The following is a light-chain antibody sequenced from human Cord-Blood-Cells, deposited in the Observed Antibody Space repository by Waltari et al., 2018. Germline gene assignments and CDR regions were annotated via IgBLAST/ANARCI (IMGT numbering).Light chain of an antibody. Sequence: QSALTQPASVSGSPGQSLTISCTGTSSDVGGYNYVAWYQQHPGTAPKPMIYDVSNRPSGVSNRFSGSKSGNTASLTISGLQAEDEADYYCSSYTSSSSVVFGGGTKLTVL. CDR2: DVS. V-gene: IGLV2-14*01. CDR1: SSDVGGYNY. J-gene: IGLJ2*01. CDR3: SSYTSSSSVV.